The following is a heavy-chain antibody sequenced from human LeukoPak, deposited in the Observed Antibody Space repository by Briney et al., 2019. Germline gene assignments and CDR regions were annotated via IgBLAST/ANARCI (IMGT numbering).Heavy chain of an antibody. CDR3: AVSNWMDP. CDR2: ISFDGSDA. J-gene: IGHJ5*02. CDR1: GFTFIGFW. V-gene: IGHV3-74*01. Sequence: GGYLRLSCAASGFTFIGFWMHWVRQAPGKGLVWVSCISFDGSDATYADSVKGRFTISRDNAKNTLHLQMDSLTVEDTAVYYCAVSNWMDPWGQGTLVTVSS.